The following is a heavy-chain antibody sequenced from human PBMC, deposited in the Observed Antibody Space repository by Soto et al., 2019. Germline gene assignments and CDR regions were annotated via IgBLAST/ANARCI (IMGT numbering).Heavy chain of an antibody. CDR3: AREGGSSWYYYYYGMDV. CDR2: ISYDGSNK. V-gene: IGHV3-30-3*01. D-gene: IGHD6-13*01. J-gene: IGHJ6*02. Sequence: PGGSLRLSCAASGFTFSSYAMHWVRQAPGKGLEWVAVISYDGSNKYYADSVKGRFTISRDNSKNTLYLQMNSLRAEDTAVCYCAREGGSSWYYYYYGMDVWGQGTTVTVSS. CDR1: GFTFSSYA.